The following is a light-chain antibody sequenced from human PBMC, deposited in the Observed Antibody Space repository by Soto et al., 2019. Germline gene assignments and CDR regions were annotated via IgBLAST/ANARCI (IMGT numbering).Light chain of an antibody. CDR3: SSYTSSSTYV. V-gene: IGLV2-14*01. CDR2: GVS. CDR1: TIVVGGYRY. Sequence: QSVLTQPASVSGSPGQSITISCTGTTIVVGGYRYVSWYQQHPGKAPKLMIYGVSNRPSGVSNRFSGSKSGNTASLTIYGLQPEDEADYYCSSYTSSSTYVFGTGTKGTVL. J-gene: IGLJ1*01.